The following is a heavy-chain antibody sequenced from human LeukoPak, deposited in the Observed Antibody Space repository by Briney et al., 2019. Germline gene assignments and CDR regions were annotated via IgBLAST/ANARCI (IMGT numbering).Heavy chain of an antibody. Sequence: SETLSLTCAVSSYSMSSGNYWGWIRQPPGKGLEWIGSIHHSGRTYYNPSLKSRVTISGDTSKDQFSLKLSSVTAADTAVYYCARDLARESYFYYMDVWGKGTTVTVSS. CDR3: ARDLARESYFYYMDV. V-gene: IGHV4-38-2*02. CDR1: SYSMSSGNY. CDR2: IHHSGRT. J-gene: IGHJ6*03.